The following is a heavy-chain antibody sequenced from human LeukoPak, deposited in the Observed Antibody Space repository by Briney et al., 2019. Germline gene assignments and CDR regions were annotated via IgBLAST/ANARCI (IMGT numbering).Heavy chain of an antibody. CDR3: ARVSTNRRVSRYAPQCDFDR. J-gene: IGHJ2*01. D-gene: IGHD5-12*01. CDR2: VSGYNGNT. Sequence: VASVNVSCKASGYTFINYGCTWVRQAPGQGLEWMGWVSGYNGNTNYLQKFRGRVTMTAATSSNTVSIDLSRLTPAVTAVYSCARVSTNRRVSRYAPQCDFDRWGRRTLVTASS. V-gene: IGHV1-18*04. CDR1: GYTFINYG.